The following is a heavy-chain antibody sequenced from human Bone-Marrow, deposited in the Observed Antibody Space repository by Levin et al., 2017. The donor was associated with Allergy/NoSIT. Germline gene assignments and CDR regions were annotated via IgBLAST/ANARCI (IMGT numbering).Heavy chain of an antibody. D-gene: IGHD4-17*01. CDR2: ITRRSDYM. CDR1: GFNFSTYN. Sequence: GESLKISCAASGFNFSTYNMNWVRQTPGKGLEWVSSITRRSDYMYYADSVKGRFIISRDNAKNSLFLQMNSLRVDDTAVYYCAKDRTYGILWNYGMDFWGQGTTVTVSS. CDR3: AKDRTYGILWNYGMDF. J-gene: IGHJ6*02. V-gene: IGHV3-21*01.